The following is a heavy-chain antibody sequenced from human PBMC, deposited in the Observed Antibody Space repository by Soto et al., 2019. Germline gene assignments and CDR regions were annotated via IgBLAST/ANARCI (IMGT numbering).Heavy chain of an antibody. Sequence: QMQVVQSGAKVKKPGSSVKVSCKASGGTFSSYAISWVRQAPGQGLEWMGGIIPISDTTNYAQKFQGRVTITADESTSTAYMELSSLRSEDTAVYYCARSQGSSTSLEIYYYYYYGMDVWGQGTTVTVSS. D-gene: IGHD2-2*01. CDR3: ARSQGSSTSLEIYYYYYYGMDV. J-gene: IGHJ6*02. V-gene: IGHV1-69*01. CDR1: GGTFSSYA. CDR2: IIPISDTT.